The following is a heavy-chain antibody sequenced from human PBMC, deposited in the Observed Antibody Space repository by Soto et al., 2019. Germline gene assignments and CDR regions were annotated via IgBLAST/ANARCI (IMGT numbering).Heavy chain of an antibody. CDR1: GGTFSSYA. D-gene: IGHD3-3*01. CDR2: IIPIFGTA. Sequence: SVKVSCKASGGTFSSYAISWVRQAPGQGLEWMGGIIPIFGTANYAQKFQGRVTITADESTSTAYMELSSLRSEDTAVYYCARVTYYDFCSPSGVVTNCPRTWFDPWGQGTMVTVSS. CDR3: ARVTYYDFCSPSGVVTNCPRTWFDP. V-gene: IGHV1-69*13. J-gene: IGHJ5*02.